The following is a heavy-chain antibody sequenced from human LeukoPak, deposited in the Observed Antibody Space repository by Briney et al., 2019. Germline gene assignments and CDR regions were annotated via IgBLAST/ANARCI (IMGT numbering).Heavy chain of an antibody. CDR3: ASDHKSSSWYSD. D-gene: IGHD6-13*01. CDR1: GYTFTGYY. J-gene: IGHJ4*02. CDR2: INPNSGGT. V-gene: IGHV1-2*05. Sequence: GASVKVSCKASGYTFTGYYMHWVRQAPGQGLEWMGRINPNSGGTNYAQKFQGRVTMTRDTSISTVYMELSRLRSDDTDVYYCASDHKSSSWYSDWGQGTLVTGSS.